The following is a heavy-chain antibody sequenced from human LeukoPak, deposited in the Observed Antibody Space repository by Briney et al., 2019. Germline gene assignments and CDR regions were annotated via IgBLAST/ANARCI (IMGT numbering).Heavy chain of an antibody. J-gene: IGHJ6*03. CDR3: ARVDRGSSSSTPYYYYYMDV. CDR2: IYSSGST. CDR1: ADSISSYY. V-gene: IGHV4-59*01. Sequence: SETLSLTCTVSADSISSYYYSWIRQPPGKGLEWIGYIYSSGSTNYNPSLKSRVTISVDTSKKQFSLKLTSVTAADTAVYYCARVDRGSSSSTPYYYYYMDVWGKGTTVTVSS. D-gene: IGHD6-6*01.